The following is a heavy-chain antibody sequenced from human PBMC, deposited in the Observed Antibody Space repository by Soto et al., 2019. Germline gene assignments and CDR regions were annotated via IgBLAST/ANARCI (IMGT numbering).Heavy chain of an antibody. Sequence: SETLSLTCTVSGGSINTDNNYWSWIRQPPGKGLEWIGYIYYSGRTYYNPSLKSRVTISIDTSKNQFSLKLSSVTAADTAVYYCARAGLTGTTWGQGTLVTVSS. V-gene: IGHV4-30-4*01. J-gene: IGHJ4*02. CDR3: ARAGLTGTT. CDR1: GGSINTDNNY. CDR2: IYYSGRT. D-gene: IGHD1-7*01.